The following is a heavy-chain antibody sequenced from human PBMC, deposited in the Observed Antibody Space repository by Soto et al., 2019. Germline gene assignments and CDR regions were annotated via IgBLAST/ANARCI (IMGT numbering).Heavy chain of an antibody. D-gene: IGHD3-3*01. J-gene: IGHJ5*01. Sequence: LRLSCAASTLTVSLYGIQWVRQAPGKGLDWVAFISNDGGTQYYADSVKGRFSISRDNSMNTVDLHMNSLRAEDTAIYYCARDIWSGNYKWFDSWGQGTLVTVSS. CDR1: TLTVSLYG. CDR2: ISNDGGTQ. V-gene: IGHV3-30*03. CDR3: ARDIWSGNYKWFDS.